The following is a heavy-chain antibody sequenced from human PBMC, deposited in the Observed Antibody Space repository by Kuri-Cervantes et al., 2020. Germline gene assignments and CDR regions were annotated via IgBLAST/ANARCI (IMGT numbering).Heavy chain of an antibody. CDR2: IDWDDDK. CDR1: GFSLTTSGMR. D-gene: IGHD3-22*01. Sequence: SGPTLVKPTQTLTLTCTSSGFSLTTSGMRVSWIRQPPGKALEWLALIDWDDDKYYSTSLKTRLTISKDTSKNQVVLTMTNMDPVDTATYFCARSYDSSGYPYWYFDLWGRGTLVTVSS. CDR3: ARSYDSSGYPYWYFDL. V-gene: IGHV2-70*01. J-gene: IGHJ2*01.